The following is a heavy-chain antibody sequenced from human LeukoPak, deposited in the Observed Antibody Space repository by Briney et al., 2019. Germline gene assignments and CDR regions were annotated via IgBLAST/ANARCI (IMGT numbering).Heavy chain of an antibody. D-gene: IGHD4-17*01. CDR1: GFTFDDYA. Sequence: GRSLRLSWAASGFTFDDYAMHWVRQAPGKGLEWVSGISWNSGRIGYADSVKGRFTISRDNAKNSLYLQMNSLRAEDTALYYCAKVSIATVTTYYFDYWGQGTLVTVSS. CDR2: ISWNSGRI. CDR3: AKVSIATVTTYYFDY. V-gene: IGHV3-9*01. J-gene: IGHJ4*02.